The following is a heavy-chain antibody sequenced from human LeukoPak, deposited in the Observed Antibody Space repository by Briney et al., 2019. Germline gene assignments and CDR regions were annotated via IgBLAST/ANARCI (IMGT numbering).Heavy chain of an antibody. D-gene: IGHD3-22*01. J-gene: IGHJ3*02. Sequence: SETLSLTCTVSGGSISSYYWSWIRQPPGKGLEWIGYIYYSGSTNYNPSLKSRVTISVDTSKNQFSLKLSSVTAADTAVYYCARVRSSGYYRDAFDIWGQGTMVTVSS. CDR3: ARVRSSGYYRDAFDI. CDR1: GGSISSYY. CDR2: IYYSGST. V-gene: IGHV4-59*08.